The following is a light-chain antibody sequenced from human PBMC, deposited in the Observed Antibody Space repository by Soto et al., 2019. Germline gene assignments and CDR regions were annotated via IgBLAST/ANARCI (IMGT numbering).Light chain of an antibody. CDR1: QSVSSY. CDR3: QQRSNWPGFT. J-gene: IGKJ3*01. CDR2: DAS. V-gene: IGKV3-11*01. Sequence: ELVLTQSPAILSLSPGERATLSCRASQSVSSYLAWYQQKPGQAPRLLIYDASNRATGIPARFSGSGSGTDFTLTISSLEPEDFAVYYCQQRSNWPGFTFGPGTKVDIK.